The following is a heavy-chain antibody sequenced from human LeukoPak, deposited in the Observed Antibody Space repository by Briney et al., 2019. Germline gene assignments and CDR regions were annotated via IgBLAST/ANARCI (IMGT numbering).Heavy chain of an antibody. CDR1: GGSNSSYY. V-gene: IGHV4-59*01. CDR3: AGGYSSGWYYY. Sequence: SETLSLTCTVSGGSNSSYYWSWIRQPPGKGLEWIGYIYYSGSTNYNPSLKSRVTISVDTSKNQFSLKLSSVTAADTAVYYCAGGYSSGWYYYWGQGTLVTVSS. J-gene: IGHJ4*02. CDR2: IYYSGST. D-gene: IGHD6-19*01.